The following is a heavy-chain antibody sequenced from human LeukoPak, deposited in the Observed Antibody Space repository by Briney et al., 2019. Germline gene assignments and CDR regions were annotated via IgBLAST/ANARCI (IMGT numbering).Heavy chain of an antibody. D-gene: IGHD1-26*01. V-gene: IGHV4-31*03. CDR2: IYYSGST. Sequence: SETLSLTCTVSGGSISSGGYSWSWIRQHPGKGLEWIGYIYYSGSTYYNPSLKSRVTISVDTSKNQFSLKLSSVTAADTAVYYCARQWERTFDYWGQGTLVTVSS. J-gene: IGHJ4*02. CDR3: ARQWERTFDY. CDR1: GGSISSGGYS.